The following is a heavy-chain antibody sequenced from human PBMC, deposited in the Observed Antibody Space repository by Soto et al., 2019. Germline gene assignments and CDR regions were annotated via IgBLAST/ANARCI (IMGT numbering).Heavy chain of an antibody. CDR1: GFTFADYH. CDR2: IRSEAFGGTT. V-gene: IGHV3-49*03. Sequence: GGSLRLSCRVSGFTFADYHMTWFRQAPGKGLEWVSFIRSEAFGGTTEYAASVKGRFTISRDDAEGIAYLQMNSLKTEDTAVYYCARALDWGQGTLVTVSS. CDR3: ARALD. J-gene: IGHJ4*02.